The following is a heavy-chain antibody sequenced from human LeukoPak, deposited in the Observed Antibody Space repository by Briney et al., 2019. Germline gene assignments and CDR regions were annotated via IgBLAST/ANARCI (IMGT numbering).Heavy chain of an antibody. CDR1: VYTLTGYF. CDR2: INPNIGGT. Sequence: ASVKVTRKASVYTLTGYFMHWVRQAPGQGLEWMGWINPNIGGTNYAQKCRGRVTMTRDTSISTADMELSRLRSDDTAVYYCARDDIVGATHYYYYMDVWGKGTTVTVSS. CDR3: ARDDIVGATHYYYYMDV. J-gene: IGHJ6*03. V-gene: IGHV1-2*02. D-gene: IGHD1-26*01.